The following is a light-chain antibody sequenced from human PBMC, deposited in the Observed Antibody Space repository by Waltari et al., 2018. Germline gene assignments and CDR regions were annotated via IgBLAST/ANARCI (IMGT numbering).Light chain of an antibody. V-gene: IGKV3-20*01. J-gene: IGKJ4*01. Sequence: EIVLTQSPSTLSLSPGERATLSCRASQTVSSNFFAWYQQKPGQAPRLLMYGASNRAAGIPDRFSGSWSGTDFTLTISRLEPEDFAVYYCQQYDSSPRTFGGGTKVQIK. CDR2: GAS. CDR1: QTVSSNF. CDR3: QQYDSSPRT.